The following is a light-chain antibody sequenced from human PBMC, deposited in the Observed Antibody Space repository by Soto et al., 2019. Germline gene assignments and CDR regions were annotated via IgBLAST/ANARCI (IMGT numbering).Light chain of an antibody. CDR2: HTS. J-gene: IGKJ4*01. CDR1: QGVSTW. CDR3: QHADGLRALT. V-gene: IGKV1-12*01. Sequence: DIQMTQSPSSVSASVGDRVTITCRASQGVSTWLAWYQQKPGGAPNLLIFHTSRLQSGVPSRFAGRGSGTEFTLTISSMQPEDFGTYYCQHADGLRALTFGGGTTVEI.